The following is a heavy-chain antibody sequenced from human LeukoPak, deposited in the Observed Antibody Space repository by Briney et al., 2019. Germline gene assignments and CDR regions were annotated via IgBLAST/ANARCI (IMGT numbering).Heavy chain of an antibody. CDR2: IYTSGST. D-gene: IGHD1-26*01. CDR3: ARVSGLVYYYYMDV. J-gene: IGHJ6*03. V-gene: IGHV4-61*02. CDR1: GGSISSSNYY. Sequence: NSSETLSLTCTVSGGSISSSNYYWNWIRQPAGKGLEWIGRIYTSGSTNYNPSLKSRVAMSVDTSKNQFSLKLSSVTAADTAVYYCARVSGLVYYYYMDVWGKGITVTVSS.